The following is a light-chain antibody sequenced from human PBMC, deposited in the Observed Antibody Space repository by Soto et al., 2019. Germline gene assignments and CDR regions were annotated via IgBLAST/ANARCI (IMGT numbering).Light chain of an antibody. Sequence: QSALTQPPSASGSPGQSVTISCTGSSSDVGAYNYVAWYQQYPGKAPKLMIHDVNKRPSGVPDRFSGSKSGNTASLTVSGLQAEDEADYYCSSYAGSNILYVFGTGTKLTVL. CDR3: SSYAGSNILYV. CDR1: SSDVGAYNY. J-gene: IGLJ1*01. V-gene: IGLV2-8*01. CDR2: DVN.